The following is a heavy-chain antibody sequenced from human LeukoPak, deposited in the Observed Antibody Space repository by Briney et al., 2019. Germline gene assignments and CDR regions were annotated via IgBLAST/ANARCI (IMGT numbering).Heavy chain of an antibody. D-gene: IGHD2-21*02. V-gene: IGHV3-23*01. CDR3: AKDACGGDCYSRFDY. Sequence: GASLRLSCAASGFTFRSYAMSWVRQAPGKGLEWVSAISASGRSTYYADSVKGRFTISRDNSKNTLYLQMNSLRAEDTAVYYCAKDACGGDCYSRFDYWGQGTLVTVSS. CDR2: ISASGRST. J-gene: IGHJ4*02. CDR1: GFTFRSYA.